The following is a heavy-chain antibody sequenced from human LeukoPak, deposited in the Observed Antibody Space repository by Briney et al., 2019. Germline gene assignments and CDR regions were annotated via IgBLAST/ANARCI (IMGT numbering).Heavy chain of an antibody. CDR2: IKQDGSEK. J-gene: IGHJ4*02. D-gene: IGHD3-10*01. Sequence: PGGSLRLSCAASGFTFSSYWMSWVRQAPGKGLEWVANIKQDGSEKYYVDSVKGRFTISRDNAKNSLYLQMNSLRAEDTAVYYCARDPLDYGSGECYFDYWGQGTLVTVSS. V-gene: IGHV3-7*01. CDR3: ARDPLDYGSGECYFDY. CDR1: GFTFSSYW.